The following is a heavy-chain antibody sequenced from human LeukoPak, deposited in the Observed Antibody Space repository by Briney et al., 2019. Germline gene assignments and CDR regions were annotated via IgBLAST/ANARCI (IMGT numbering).Heavy chain of an antibody. CDR3: ARESWLRLEYNWFDP. Sequence: GASVKVSCKASGYTFTGYYMHWVRQAPGQGLEWMGWVNPNSGGTNYAQKFQGRVTMTRDTSISTAYMELSRLRSDDTAVYYCARESWLRLEYNWFDPWGQGTLVTVSS. J-gene: IGHJ5*02. V-gene: IGHV1-2*02. D-gene: IGHD5-12*01. CDR1: GYTFTGYY. CDR2: VNPNSGGT.